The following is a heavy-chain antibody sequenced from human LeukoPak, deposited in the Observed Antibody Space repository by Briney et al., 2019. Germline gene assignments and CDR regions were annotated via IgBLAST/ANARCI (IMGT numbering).Heavy chain of an antibody. CDR3: ARDECTNDVCYSLDY. J-gene: IGHJ4*02. V-gene: IGHV1-69*05. CDR2: IIPIFGTP. D-gene: IGHD2-8*01. CDR1: GGTFSNYA. Sequence: GAPVKVSCKASGGTFSNYAVSGVRQAPGQGFEWMGGIIPIFGTPNYAQKFQGRVTITTDESTSTAYLELSSLRSEDTAVYYCARDECTNDVCYSLDYWGQRTLVTVSS.